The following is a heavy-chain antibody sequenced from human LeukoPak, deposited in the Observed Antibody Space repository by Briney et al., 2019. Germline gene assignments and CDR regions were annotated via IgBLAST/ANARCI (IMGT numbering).Heavy chain of an antibody. CDR1: GFTFSSYW. J-gene: IGHJ4*02. D-gene: IGHD3-22*01. CDR2: FNTDGSNT. CDR3: ASIGSGYYSPRFYYFDY. Sequence: GGSLRLSCAASGFTFSSYWMHWVRQAPGKGLVWIAGFNTDGSNTYYADSVKGRFTISRDNAKNSLYVQMNSLRAEDTAVYYCASIGSGYYSPRFYYFDYWGQGTLVTVSS. V-gene: IGHV3-74*01.